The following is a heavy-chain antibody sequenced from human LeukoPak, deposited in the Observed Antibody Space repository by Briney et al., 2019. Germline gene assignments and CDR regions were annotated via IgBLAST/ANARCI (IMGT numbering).Heavy chain of an antibody. Sequence: PSETLSLTCAVYGGSFSGYYWSWIRQPPGKGLEWIGEINHSGSTNYNPSLKSRVTISVDTSKNQFSLKLSSVTAADTALYYCARGTGGDTAMVTFDYWGQGTLATVS. V-gene: IGHV4-34*01. D-gene: IGHD5-18*01. CDR3: ARGTGGDTAMVTFDY. CDR1: GGSFSGYY. CDR2: INHSGST. J-gene: IGHJ4*02.